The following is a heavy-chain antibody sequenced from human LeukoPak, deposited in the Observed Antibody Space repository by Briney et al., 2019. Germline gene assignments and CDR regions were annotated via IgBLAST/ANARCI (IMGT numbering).Heavy chain of an antibody. CDR1: GYTFTGYY. CDR2: INPNSGGT. D-gene: IGHD4-17*01. CDR3: ARDPPGDYRFDY. J-gene: IGHJ4*02. V-gene: IGHV1-2*02. Sequence: ALVKVSCKASGYTFTGYYMHWVRQAPGQGLEWMGWINPNSGGTNYAQKFQGRVTMTRDTSISTAYMELSRLRSDDTAVYYCARDPPGDYRFDYWGQGTLVTVSS.